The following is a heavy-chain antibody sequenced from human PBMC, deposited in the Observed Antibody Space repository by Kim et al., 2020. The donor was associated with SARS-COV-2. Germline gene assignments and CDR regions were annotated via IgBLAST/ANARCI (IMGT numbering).Heavy chain of an antibody. CDR1: GYSFTSYW. Sequence: GESLKISCKGSGYSFTSYWIGWVRQMPGKGLEWMGIIYPGDSDTRYSPSFQGQVTISADKSISTAYLQWSSLKASDTAMYYCARVDTAMVAISYYYYGMDVWGQGTTVTVSS. V-gene: IGHV5-51*01. CDR3: ARVDTAMVAISYYYYGMDV. CDR2: IYPGDSDT. J-gene: IGHJ6*02. D-gene: IGHD5-18*01.